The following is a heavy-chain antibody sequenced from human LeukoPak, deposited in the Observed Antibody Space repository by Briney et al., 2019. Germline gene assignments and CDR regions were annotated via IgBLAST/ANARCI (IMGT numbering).Heavy chain of an antibody. CDR1: GGSISSGTYS. Sequence: PSETLSLTCTVSGGSISSGTYSWACVRQPPGKGLEWIGTIHYSGSTYYNPSLESRVTISVDSSRNQFSLKLSSVTAADTAVYYCARRSTSGYYYFDYWGQGTRVTVSS. J-gene: IGHJ4*02. CDR2: IHYSGST. CDR3: ARRSTSGYYYFDY. D-gene: IGHD3-22*01. V-gene: IGHV4-39*01.